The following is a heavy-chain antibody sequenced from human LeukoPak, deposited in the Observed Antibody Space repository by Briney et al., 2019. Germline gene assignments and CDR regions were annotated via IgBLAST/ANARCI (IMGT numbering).Heavy chain of an antibody. CDR2: ISGGGGST. CDR3: AKDAPYCSGGSCYDY. V-gene: IGHV3-23*01. Sequence: PGGSLRLSCEASGFTFSSFAMSWVRQAPGKGLEWVSAISGGGGSTYFADSVRGRFTISRDNSKNTLYLQMNSLRAEDTAVYYCAKDAPYCSGGSCYDYWGQGTLVTVSS. D-gene: IGHD2-15*01. J-gene: IGHJ4*02. CDR1: GFTFSSFA.